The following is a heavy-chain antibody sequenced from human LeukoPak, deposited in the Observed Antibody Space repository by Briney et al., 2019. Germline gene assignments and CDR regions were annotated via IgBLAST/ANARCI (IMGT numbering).Heavy chain of an antibody. Sequence: SETLSLTCTVSGGSISNYFWIWIRQPPGKGLKLVGYMYDRGSTIYNPSLRSRVTTSVDTSKNQFSLRLTSVTAADTAVYYCARQDGTVPTAYWGQGTLVTVSS. V-gene: IGHV4-59*08. J-gene: IGHJ4*02. D-gene: IGHD4-17*01. CDR1: GGSISNYF. CDR3: ARQDGTVPTAY. CDR2: MYDRGST.